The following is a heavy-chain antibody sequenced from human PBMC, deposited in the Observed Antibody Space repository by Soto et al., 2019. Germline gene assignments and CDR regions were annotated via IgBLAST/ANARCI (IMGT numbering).Heavy chain of an antibody. CDR1: GFTFSSYA. CDR2: VSIGGST. V-gene: IGHV3-23*01. J-gene: IGHJ4*02. D-gene: IGHD3-10*01. Sequence: DVQLLESGGGLVQPEGSLRLSCAASGFTFSSYAMGWARQGPGKGLEWVAVVSIGGSTHYADSVRGRFTISRDNSKNTLAPQKNSLTAEDTAVYFFTMRPGAGGHVDYGGQGALVTVSS. CDR3: TMRPGAGGHVDY.